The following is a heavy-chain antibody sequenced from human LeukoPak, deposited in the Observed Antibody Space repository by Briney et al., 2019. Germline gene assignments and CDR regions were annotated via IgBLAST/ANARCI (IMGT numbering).Heavy chain of an antibody. J-gene: IGHJ4*02. CDR1: GFTFSSYS. CDR3: ARDAYAYDYVWGSYRYTPYYFDY. CDR2: ISRSSSYI. D-gene: IGHD3-16*02. Sequence: GGSLRLSCAASGFTFSSYSMNWVRQAPGKGLEWVSSISRSSSYIYYADSVKGRFTISRDNAKNSLYLQMNSLRAEDTAVYYCARDAYAYDYVWGSYRYTPYYFDYWGQGTLVTVSS. V-gene: IGHV3-21*01.